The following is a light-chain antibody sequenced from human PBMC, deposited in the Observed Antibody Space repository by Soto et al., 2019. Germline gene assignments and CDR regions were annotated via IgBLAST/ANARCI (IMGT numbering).Light chain of an antibody. V-gene: IGKV1-8*01. J-gene: IGKJ1*01. CDR2: AAS. Sequence: AIRMTQSPSSFSASTGDRVTITCRASQGISSYLAWYPQKPGKAPKLLIYAASTLQSGVPSRFSGSGSGTDFTLTISCLQSEDFATYYCQQYYSYPRTFGQGTKVDNK. CDR1: QGISSY. CDR3: QQYYSYPRT.